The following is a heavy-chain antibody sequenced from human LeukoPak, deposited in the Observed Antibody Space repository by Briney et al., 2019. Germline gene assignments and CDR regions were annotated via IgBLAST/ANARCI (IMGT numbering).Heavy chain of an antibody. CDR1: GFTFSSYS. J-gene: IGHJ4*02. Sequence: GGSLRLSCGASGFTFSSYSMNWVRQAPGKGLEWVSSISSSSSYIYYADSVKGRFTISRDNAKNSLYLQMNSLRAEGTAVYYCARDATDYCSGGSCYVYWGQGTLVTVSS. CDR3: ARDATDYCSGGSCYVY. D-gene: IGHD2-15*01. CDR2: ISSSSSYI. V-gene: IGHV3-21*01.